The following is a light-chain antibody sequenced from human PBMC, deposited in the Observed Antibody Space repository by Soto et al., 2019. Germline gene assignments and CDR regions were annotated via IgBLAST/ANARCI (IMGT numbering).Light chain of an antibody. Sequence: QSVLTQSSSASASLGSSVKLTCTLSSGHSSYIIAWHQQQPGKAPRYLMKLEGSGSYNKGSGVPDRFSGSSAGADRYLTISNLQFEDESDYYCETWESNTHTVLGGGTKLTVL. CDR2: LEGSGSY. J-gene: IGLJ3*02. CDR3: ETWESNTHTV. CDR1: SGHSSYI. V-gene: IGLV4-60*02.